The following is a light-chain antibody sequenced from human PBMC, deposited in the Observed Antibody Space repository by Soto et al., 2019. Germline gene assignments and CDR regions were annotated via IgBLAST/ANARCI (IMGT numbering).Light chain of an antibody. CDR1: QNVKTR. CDR3: QQYDEWPLT. Sequence: EKVMTQSPATLSVSPGERATLSCRASQNVKTRLAWYQQKPGQAPRLLIYDAFTRATCIPARFSGSASGTEFTLTISSLQSEDFAVYYCQQYDEWPLTFGGVTKVEIK. CDR2: DAF. V-gene: IGKV3-15*01. J-gene: IGKJ4*01.